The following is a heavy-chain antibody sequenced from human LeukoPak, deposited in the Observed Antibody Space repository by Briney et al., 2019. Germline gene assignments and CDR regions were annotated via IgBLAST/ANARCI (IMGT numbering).Heavy chain of an antibody. J-gene: IGHJ4*02. D-gene: IGHD3-22*01. CDR1: RYTFTSYY. CDR3: ARDSVKYYYDSSGYSKPPYYFDY. V-gene: IGHV1-46*03. CDR2: INPSGGST. Sequence: ASVKVSCKASRYTFTSYYMHWVRQAPGQGLEWMGIINPSGGSTSYAQKFQGRVTMTRDTSTSTVYMELSSLRSEDTAVYYCARDSVKYYYDSSGYSKPPYYFDYWGQGTLVTVSS.